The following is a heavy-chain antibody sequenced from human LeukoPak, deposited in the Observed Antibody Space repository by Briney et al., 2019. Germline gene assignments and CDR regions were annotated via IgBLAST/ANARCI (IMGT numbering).Heavy chain of an antibody. CDR3: AANKWLPGSYAYYYYYYGMDV. V-gene: IGHV3-48*01. J-gene: IGHJ6*02. Sequence: GGSLRLSCAASGFTFSTYSMNWVRQAPGEGLEWISYISTSSSTIYYADSVKGRFTISRDNAKNSLFLQMDSLRAEDTAVYYCAANKWLPGSYAYYYYYYGMDVWGQGTTVTVSS. CDR2: ISTSSSTI. D-gene: IGHD3-16*01. CDR1: GFTFSTYS.